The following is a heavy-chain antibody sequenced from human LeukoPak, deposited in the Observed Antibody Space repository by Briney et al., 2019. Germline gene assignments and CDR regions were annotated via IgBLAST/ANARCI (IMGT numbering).Heavy chain of an antibody. CDR2: FSGGGDS. CDR1: GLTSGIYA. V-gene: IGHV3-23*01. J-gene: IGHJ4*02. D-gene: IGHD2-15*01. CDR3: GKEVERHFDLRY. Sequence: QPGGSLRLSCAASGLTSGIYAMSWVRQAPGKGLEWVSAFSGGGDSFYADSVRGRFSISADRSRNILYLQMNSLGVEDTAVYYCGKEVERHFDLRYWGQGTPVTVSS.